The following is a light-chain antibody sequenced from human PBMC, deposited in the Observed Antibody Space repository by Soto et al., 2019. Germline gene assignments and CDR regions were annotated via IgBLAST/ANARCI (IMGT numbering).Light chain of an antibody. V-gene: IGLV1-40*01. CDR2: GNN. CDR3: SSYISSSTRRMV. J-gene: IGLJ2*01. Sequence: QSVLTQPPSVSGAPGQRVIITCTGSPSNIGAGYAVHWYRRLPGTAPKLLISGNNNRPSGVPDRFSGSKSGTSASLAIARLQAEDEADYYCSSYISSSTRRMVFGGGTKLTVL. CDR1: PSNIGAGYA.